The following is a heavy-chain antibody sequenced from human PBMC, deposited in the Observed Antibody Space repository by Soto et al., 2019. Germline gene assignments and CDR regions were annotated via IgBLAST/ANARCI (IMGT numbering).Heavy chain of an antibody. D-gene: IGHD6-19*01. CDR2: IYYSGST. CDR1: GGSVSSGSYY. V-gene: IGHV4-61*01. J-gene: IGHJ4*02. CDR3: AREGGIAVAGTLWSTAPGSFDY. Sequence: ETLSLTCTVSGGSVSSGSYYWSWIRQPPGKGLEWIGYIYYSGSTNYNPSLKSRVTISVDTSKNQFSLKLSSVTAADTAVYYCAREGGIAVAGTLWSTAPGSFDYWGQGTLVTVSS.